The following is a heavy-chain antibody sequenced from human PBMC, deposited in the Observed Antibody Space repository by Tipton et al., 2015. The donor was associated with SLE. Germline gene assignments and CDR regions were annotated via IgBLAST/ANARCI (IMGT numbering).Heavy chain of an antibody. J-gene: IGHJ4*02. CDR3: ARGKYYFDY. V-gene: IGHV3-7*01. Sequence: GSLRLSCAASGFTFSRSWMNWVRLAPGKGLEWVANIKEDGSEKHYVDSVKDRLTISRDNAKNSLYLQMNSLRDEDTAVYYCARGKYYFDYWGQGALVTVSS. CDR2: IKEDGSEK. D-gene: IGHD2/OR15-2a*01. CDR1: GFTFSRSW.